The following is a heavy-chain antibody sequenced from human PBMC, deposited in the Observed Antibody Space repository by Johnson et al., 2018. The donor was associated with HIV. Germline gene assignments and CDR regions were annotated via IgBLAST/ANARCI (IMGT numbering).Heavy chain of an antibody. J-gene: IGHJ3*02. CDR1: GFTVSSNY. CDR2: IYSGGST. CDR3: AKDSKRLLWFGEFCDAFDI. Sequence: VQLVESGGGVVRPGGSLRLSCAVSGFTVSSNYMSWVRQAPGKGLEWVSLIYSGGSTYYADSVKGRFTISRDNSKNTLYLQMNSLRAEDTAVYYCAKDSKRLLWFGEFCDAFDIWGQGTMVTVSS. V-gene: IGHV3-66*01. D-gene: IGHD3-10*01.